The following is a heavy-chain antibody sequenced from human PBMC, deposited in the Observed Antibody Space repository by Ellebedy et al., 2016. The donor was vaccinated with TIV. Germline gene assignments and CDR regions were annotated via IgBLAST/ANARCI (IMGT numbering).Heavy chain of an antibody. Sequence: SETLSLTCAVYGESLSGYYWSWTRQPPGKGLEWIGEIDHTGNTNYNPSLKSRVTITVDTSKNQFSRNLTSVTAADTAVYYCASHLLQTQRGLDTALVTRVYWGQGTLVTVSS. CDR1: GESLSGYY. D-gene: IGHD5-18*01. J-gene: IGHJ4*02. CDR3: ASHLLQTQRGLDTALVTRVY. CDR2: IDHTGNT. V-gene: IGHV4-34*01.